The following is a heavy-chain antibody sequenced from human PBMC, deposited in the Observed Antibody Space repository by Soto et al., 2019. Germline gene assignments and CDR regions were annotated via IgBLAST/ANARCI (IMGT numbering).Heavy chain of an antibody. J-gene: IGHJ4*02. CDR1: GGSIRSEGYY. CDR2: SYYRGST. V-gene: IGHV4-31*03. D-gene: IGHD6-13*01. Sequence: PSETLSLTCTVSGGSIRSEGYYWSWIRQHPGKGLEWIGYSYYRGSTFYTPSLESRVTMSVDASRNQFSPQLSSVTAADTAVYYCAREAGTHYFDYWGPGTLVTVSS. CDR3: AREAGTHYFDY.